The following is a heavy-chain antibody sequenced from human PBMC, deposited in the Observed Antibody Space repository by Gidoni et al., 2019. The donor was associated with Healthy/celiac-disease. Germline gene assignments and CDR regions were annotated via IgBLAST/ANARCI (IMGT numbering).Heavy chain of an antibody. D-gene: IGHD3-22*01. CDR1: GFSLSTSGMR. Sequence: QVTLKESGPALVKPTQTLTLTCPFSGFSLSTSGMRVSWIRQPPGKALEWLARIDWDDDKLYSTSLKTRLTISKDTSNNQVVLTMTNMDPVDTATYYCARSYYYDSSGYDYWGQGTLVTVSS. CDR3: ARSYYYDSSGYDY. J-gene: IGHJ4*02. CDR2: IDWDDDK. V-gene: IGHV2-70*04.